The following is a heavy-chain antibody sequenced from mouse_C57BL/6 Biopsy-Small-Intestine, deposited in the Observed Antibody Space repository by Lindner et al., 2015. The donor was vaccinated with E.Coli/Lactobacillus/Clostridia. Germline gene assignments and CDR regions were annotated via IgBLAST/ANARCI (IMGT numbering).Heavy chain of an antibody. D-gene: IGHD1-1*01. Sequence: SVKVSCKASGYTFTSYGISWVRQAPGQGLEWMGWISAYNGNTNYAQKLQGRVTMTTDTSTSTAYMELRSLRSDDTAVYYCARDSSSWYYYYYGMGVWGQGTTVTVSS. CDR1: GYTFTSYG. J-gene: IGHJ1*01. V-gene: IGHV1-81*01. CDR2: ISAYNGNT. CDR3: ARDSSSWYYYYYGMGV.